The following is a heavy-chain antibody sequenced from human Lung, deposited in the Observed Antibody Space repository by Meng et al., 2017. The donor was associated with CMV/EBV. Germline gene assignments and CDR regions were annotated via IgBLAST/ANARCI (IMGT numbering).Heavy chain of an antibody. CDR1: GFSLSTSEVG. J-gene: IGHJ5*02. D-gene: IGHD2-2*01. CDR2: IYWDDDK. CDR3: ALFTRSWFDP. Sequence: QSTLKESGSTLVKPTQTLTLTCTFSGFSLSTSEVGVGWIRQPPGKALEWLAVIYWDDDKRYSPSLKSRLTITKDTSKNQVVLTLTNMDPVDTATYYCALFTRSWFDPWGQGTLVTVSS. V-gene: IGHV2-5*02.